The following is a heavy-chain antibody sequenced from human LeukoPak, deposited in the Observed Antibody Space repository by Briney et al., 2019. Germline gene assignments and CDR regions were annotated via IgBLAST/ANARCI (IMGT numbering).Heavy chain of an antibody. J-gene: IGHJ4*02. D-gene: IGHD6-13*01. V-gene: IGHV3-23*01. CDR3: ATNTSSWSFDY. CDR1: GFTFSNYA. CDR2: ISGSGDGT. Sequence: GGSLRLSCAASGFTFSNYAMSWVRQAPGKGLDWVSTISGSGDGTYYADSVKGRFTISRDNSKNTLYLQMHSLRAEDTAVYYCATNTSSWSFDYWGQGTLVTVSS.